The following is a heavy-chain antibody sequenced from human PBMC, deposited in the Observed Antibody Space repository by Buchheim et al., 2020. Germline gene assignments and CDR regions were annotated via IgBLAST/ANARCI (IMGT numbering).Heavy chain of an antibody. J-gene: IGHJ4*02. CDR2: IKSDGSVE. CDR1: GFTFSDYW. V-gene: IGHV3-7*01. Sequence: EVQLVESGGGLVQPGGSLRLSCAASGFTFSDYWMTWVRQAPGKGLEWVANIKSDGSVETYLDSLKGRFTISRANTKTLVFLQMNSLRAEDTAVYYCAKEHWGPEYWGQGIL. D-gene: IGHD7-27*01. CDR3: AKEHWGPEY.